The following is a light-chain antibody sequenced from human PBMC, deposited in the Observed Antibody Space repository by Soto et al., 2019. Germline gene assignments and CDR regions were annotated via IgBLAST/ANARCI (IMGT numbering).Light chain of an antibody. Sequence: DVQMTQSPSSLSASVGDRVTITCRASQSINNWLAWYQQKPGKAPKFLIYDASTLETGVPSRFSGSASGTDFTLTFIGLQPEDVASYYCQQYDTYPLTFGGGTRVELK. CDR3: QQYDTYPLT. CDR2: DAS. J-gene: IGKJ4*01. CDR1: QSINNW. V-gene: IGKV1-5*01.